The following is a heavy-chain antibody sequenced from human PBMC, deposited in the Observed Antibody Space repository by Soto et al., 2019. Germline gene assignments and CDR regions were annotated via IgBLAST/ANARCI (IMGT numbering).Heavy chain of an antibody. J-gene: IGHJ6*02. CDR2: IYSGGST. Sequence: GGSLRLSCAASGFTVSSNYMSWVRQAPGKGLEWVSVIYSGGSTYYADSVKGRFTISRDNSKNTLYLQMNSLRAEDTAVYYCARGQAAAGIFYYYGMDVWGQGTTVTVSS. CDR3: ARGQAAAGIFYYYGMDV. V-gene: IGHV3-53*01. D-gene: IGHD6-13*01. CDR1: GFTVSSNY.